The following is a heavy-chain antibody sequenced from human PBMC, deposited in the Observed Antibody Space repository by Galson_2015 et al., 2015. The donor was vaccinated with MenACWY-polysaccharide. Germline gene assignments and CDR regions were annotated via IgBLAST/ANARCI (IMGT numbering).Heavy chain of an antibody. CDR1: GFPFSDSW. J-gene: IGHJ3*01. V-gene: IGHV3-7*01. Sequence: SLRLSCAASGFPFSDSWMTWIRQAPGKGLEWVATIKQSGSEKYYVDSVEGRFTASRDNAKNSLYLQMNSLRAEDTAVYYCARARSWSGYFAFDFWGQGTMVTVSS. CDR2: IKQSGSEK. CDR3: ARARSWSGYFAFDF. D-gene: IGHD3-3*01.